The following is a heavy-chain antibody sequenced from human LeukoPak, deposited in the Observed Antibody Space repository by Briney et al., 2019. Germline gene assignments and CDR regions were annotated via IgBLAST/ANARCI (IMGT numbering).Heavy chain of an antibody. J-gene: IGHJ5*02. V-gene: IGHV4-59*01. D-gene: IGHD4-17*01. CDR1: GGSISSYY. CDR3: ARVLYGDRGNWFDP. Sequence: SETLSLTCTVSGGSISSYYWSWIRQPPGKGLEWIGYIYYSGSTNYNPSLKSRVTISVDTSKNQFSLKLSSVTAADTAVYYCARVLYGDRGNWFDPWGQGTLVTVSS. CDR2: IYYSGST.